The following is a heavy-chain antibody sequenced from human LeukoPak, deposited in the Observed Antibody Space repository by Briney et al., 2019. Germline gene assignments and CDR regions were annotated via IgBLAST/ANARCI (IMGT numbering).Heavy chain of an antibody. CDR2: ISGSGGST. V-gene: IGHV3-23*01. D-gene: IGHD3-3*01. CDR1: GFTFSSYA. J-gene: IGHJ4*02. CDR3: AKLQYDFWSGFDY. Sequence: GGSLRLSCAASGFTFSSYAMSWVRLAPGKGLEWVSAISGSGGSTYYADSVKGRFTISRDNSKNTLYLQMNSLRAEDTAVYYYAKLQYDFWSGFDYWGQGTLVTVSS.